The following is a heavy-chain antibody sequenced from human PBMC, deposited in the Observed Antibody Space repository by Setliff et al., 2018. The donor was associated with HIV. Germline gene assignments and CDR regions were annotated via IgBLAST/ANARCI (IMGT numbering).Heavy chain of an antibody. Sequence: GGSLRLSCAASGFTFSTYAMGWVRQAPGKGLEWVSTVGAVGGPTHYAESVKGRFTISKDNSKNTLYLQMSSLRDEDTAVYYCAKVFLFGIDVFDIWGQGTMVTVS. CDR3: AKVFLFGIDVFDI. V-gene: IGHV3-23*01. CDR1: GFTFSTYA. J-gene: IGHJ3*02. D-gene: IGHD3-16*01. CDR2: VGAVGGPT.